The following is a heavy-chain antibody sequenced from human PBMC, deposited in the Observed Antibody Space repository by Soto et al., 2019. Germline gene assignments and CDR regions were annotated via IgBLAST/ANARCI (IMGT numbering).Heavy chain of an antibody. V-gene: IGHV4-61*01. Sequence: SETLSLTCTVSGGSVSSGSYYWSWIRQPPGKGLEWIGYIYYSGSTNYNPSLKSRVTISVDTSKNQFSLKLSSVTAADTAVYYCARDTSAGSGSYYNVYYYYGMDVWGQGTTVTVSS. J-gene: IGHJ6*02. CDR1: GGSVSSGSYY. D-gene: IGHD3-10*01. CDR2: IYYSGST. CDR3: ARDTSAGSGSYYNVYYYYGMDV.